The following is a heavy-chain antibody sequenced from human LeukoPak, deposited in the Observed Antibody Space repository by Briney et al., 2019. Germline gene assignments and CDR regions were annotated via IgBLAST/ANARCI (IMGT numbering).Heavy chain of an antibody. J-gene: IGHJ6*03. CDR1: GGTFSSYT. Sequence: SVKVSCKASGGTFSSYTISWVRQAPGQGGEGMGRIIPMLGIANYAQKFRGRVTITADKYTSTDYMEVRRLRYGDTAVYYCARSGDYDFWSGYSQVYYYYMDVWGKGTTVTVSS. D-gene: IGHD3-3*01. CDR3: ARSGDYDFWSGYSQVYYYYMDV. CDR2: IIPMLGIA. V-gene: IGHV1-69*02.